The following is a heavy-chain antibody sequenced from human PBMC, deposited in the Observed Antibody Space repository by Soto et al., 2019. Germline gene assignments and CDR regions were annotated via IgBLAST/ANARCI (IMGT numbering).Heavy chain of an antibody. CDR2: ISTDRGDT. Sequence: QVQLVQSGAEVKKPGASVKVSCKASGYSFTTHDITWLRQAPGKGLEWVGGISTDRGDTIYPQNLQGRVTMTTDSSTSTVYMELKSLRSDDTAVYYWARDDLNRGGKYFYFWGQGTLFTVSS. CDR1: GYSFTTHD. J-gene: IGHJ4*02. V-gene: IGHV1-18*01. CDR3: ARDDLNRGGKYFYF. D-gene: IGHD2-15*01.